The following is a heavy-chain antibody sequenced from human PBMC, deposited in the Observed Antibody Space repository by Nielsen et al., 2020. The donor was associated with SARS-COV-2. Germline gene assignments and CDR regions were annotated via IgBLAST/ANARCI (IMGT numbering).Heavy chain of an antibody. D-gene: IGHD4-17*01. V-gene: IGHV3-23*01. CDR3: ARHGDSFLGGLDI. CDR2: ISGNGGST. Sequence: GESLKISCAASGFTFSSYAMSWVRQAPGKGLEWVSGISGNGGSTYYADSVKGRFTISRDNSKNTLYLQMNSLRAEDTALYYCARHGDSFLGGLDIWGQGTMVTVSS. J-gene: IGHJ3*02. CDR1: GFTFSSYA.